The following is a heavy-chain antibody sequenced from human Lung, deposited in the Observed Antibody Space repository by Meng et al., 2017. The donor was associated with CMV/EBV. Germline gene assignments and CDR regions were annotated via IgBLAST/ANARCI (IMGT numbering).Heavy chain of an antibody. Sequence: ASVKVSCKPSGYSVSSYGLSWVRQAPGQGLEWMGWISGINGNTKYAEKFQGRVTVTKDFMELRSLRSDDTAVYYCARHSAIFYFDYWGQGMLVTVSS. J-gene: IGHJ4*02. CDR1: GYSVSSYG. CDR3: ARHSAIFYFDY. D-gene: IGHD6-25*01. V-gene: IGHV1-18*01. CDR2: ISGINGNT.